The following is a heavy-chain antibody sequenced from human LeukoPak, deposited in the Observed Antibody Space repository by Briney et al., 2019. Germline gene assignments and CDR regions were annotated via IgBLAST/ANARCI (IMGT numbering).Heavy chain of an antibody. J-gene: IGHJ3*02. CDR3: ARARYVNSFYAFDI. CDR1: GGSLSSYY. CDR2: LSKSGNT. V-gene: IGHV4-59*01. D-gene: IGHD3-9*01. Sequence: SETLSLTCTVSGGSLSSYYWSWIRLPPGKGLEWIGYLSKSGNTNYSPSLKSRVTIFGDTSKNQFFLKLSSVTAADTAVYYCARARYVNSFYAFDIWGQGTLATVSS.